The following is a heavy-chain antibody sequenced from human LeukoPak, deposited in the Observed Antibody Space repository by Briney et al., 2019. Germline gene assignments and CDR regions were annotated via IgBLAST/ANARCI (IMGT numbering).Heavy chain of an antibody. CDR3: AREKIAVAGTEPFDY. J-gene: IGHJ4*02. V-gene: IGHV3-21*01. Sequence: GGSLRLSCAASGFTFSSYSMNWVRQAPGKGLEWVSSISSSSSYIYYADSVKGRFTISRDNAKNSLYLQMNSLRAEDTAVYYCAREKIAVAGTEPFDYWGQGTLVTVSS. D-gene: IGHD6-19*01. CDR2: ISSSSSYI. CDR1: GFTFSSYS.